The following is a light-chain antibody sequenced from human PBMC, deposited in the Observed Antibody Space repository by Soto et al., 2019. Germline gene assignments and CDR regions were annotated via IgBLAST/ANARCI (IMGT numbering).Light chain of an antibody. V-gene: IGLV2-8*01. J-gene: IGLJ2*01. CDR3: SSYAGGNHV. CDR1: SSDVGGYNY. CDR2: EVN. Sequence: QSALTQPPSASGSPGQSVTISCTGTSSDVGGYNYVSWYQHHPGKAPKLMVYEVNKRPSGVPDRFSGSKSGNTASLTVSGLQAEDEADYYCSSYAGGNHVFGAGTKLTVL.